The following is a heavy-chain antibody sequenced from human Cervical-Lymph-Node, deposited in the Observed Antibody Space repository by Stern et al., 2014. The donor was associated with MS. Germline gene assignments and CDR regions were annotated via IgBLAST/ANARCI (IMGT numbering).Heavy chain of an antibody. Sequence: VQLVESGPELKRPGESLKISCQASGYTFTSYWIGWVRQMPGKGLEWLAIIFPGGSDIRYSPSFQGQVTISADKSSSTAYLQWNNLKASDTAIYYCARQRYFDYWGQGTLVTVSS. J-gene: IGHJ4*02. CDR3: ARQRYFDY. V-gene: IGHV5-51*01. CDR1: GYTFTSYW. CDR2: IFPGGSDI.